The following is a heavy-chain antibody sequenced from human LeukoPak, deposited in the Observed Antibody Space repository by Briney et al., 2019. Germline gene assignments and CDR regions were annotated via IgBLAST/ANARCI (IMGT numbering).Heavy chain of an antibody. J-gene: IGHJ5*02. CDR3: VKDGPITGIYLCA. Sequence: GGSLRLSCTASGFAFSDYVMNWVRQAPGKGLEWVSVISNADAYTSYAGSVKGRFTISRDNSKDTLYLQMNDLRAEDTAVYYCVKDGPITGIYLCAWGQGTLVTVSS. D-gene: IGHD1-1*01. CDR1: GFAFSDYV. V-gene: IGHV3-23*01. CDR2: ISNADAYT.